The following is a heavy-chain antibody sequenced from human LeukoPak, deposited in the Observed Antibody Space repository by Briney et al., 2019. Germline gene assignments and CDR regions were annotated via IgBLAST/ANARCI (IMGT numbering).Heavy chain of an antibody. D-gene: IGHD4-17*01. Sequence: PGGSLRLSCAASGFTFSDYYMSWIRQAPGKGLEWVSYISSSSTYTNYADSVKGRFTISRDNAKNSLYLQMNSLRAEDTAVYYCAMYRTYGDRDYWGQGALATVSS. CDR2: ISSSSTYT. J-gene: IGHJ4*02. V-gene: IGHV3-11*06. CDR1: GFTFSDYY. CDR3: AMYRTYGDRDY.